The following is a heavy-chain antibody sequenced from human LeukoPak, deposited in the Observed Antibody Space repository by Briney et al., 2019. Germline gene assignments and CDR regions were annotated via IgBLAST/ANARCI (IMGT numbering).Heavy chain of an antibody. Sequence: ASVKVSCKASGYTFTSYYMHWVRQAPGQGLEWMGIINPSGGSTSYAQKFQGRVTMTRDTSTSTVYMELSSLRSDDTAVYYCARAAPTYCGGDCYSDYWGQGTLVTVSS. CDR1: GYTFTSYY. D-gene: IGHD2-21*02. J-gene: IGHJ4*02. CDR3: ARAAPTYCGGDCYSDY. CDR2: INPSGGST. V-gene: IGHV1-46*01.